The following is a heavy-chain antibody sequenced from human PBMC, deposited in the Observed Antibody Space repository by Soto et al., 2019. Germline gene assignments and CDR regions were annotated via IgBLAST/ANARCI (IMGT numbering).Heavy chain of an antibody. CDR2: IYWDDDK. CDR3: AHSLDDFWSGYYTSNWFDP. Sequence: SGPTLVNPPQTLTLTCTFAGFSLSTSGVGVGWIRQPPGKALEWLALIYWDDDKRYSPSLKSRLTITKDTSKNQVVLTMTNMDPVDTATYYCAHSLDDFWSGYYTSNWFDPWGQGTLVTVSS. D-gene: IGHD3-3*01. CDR1: GFSLSTSGVG. J-gene: IGHJ5*02. V-gene: IGHV2-5*02.